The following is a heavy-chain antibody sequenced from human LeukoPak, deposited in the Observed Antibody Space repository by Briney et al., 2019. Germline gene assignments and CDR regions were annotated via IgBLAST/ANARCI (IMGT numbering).Heavy chain of an antibody. CDR2: IYPGDSET. J-gene: IGHJ4*02. V-gene: IGHV5-51*01. Sequence: NPGESLKISCKGSGYIFSSHWIGWVRQMPGKGLEWMGIIYPGDSETRYSPSFEGHVTISADRSISTAYLQRSSLKASDTAMYYCARRLIRGGGADYWGQGTLVSVSS. D-gene: IGHD3-10*01. CDR1: GYIFSSHW. CDR3: ARRLIRGGGADY.